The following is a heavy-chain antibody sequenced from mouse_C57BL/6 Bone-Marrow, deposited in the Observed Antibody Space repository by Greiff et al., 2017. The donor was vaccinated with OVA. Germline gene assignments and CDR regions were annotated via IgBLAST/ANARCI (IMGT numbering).Heavy chain of an antibody. CDR3: ARDRVDFDY. J-gene: IGHJ2*01. CDR1: GFTFSSYA. D-gene: IGHD3-1*01. Sequence: EVKLVESGGGLVKPGGSLKLSCAASGFTFSSYAMSWVRQTPEKRLEWVATISDGGSYTYYPDNVKGRFTISRDNAKNNLYLQMSHLKSEDTAIYYCARDRVDFDYGGQGTTLTVSS. CDR2: ISDGGSYT. V-gene: IGHV5-4*01.